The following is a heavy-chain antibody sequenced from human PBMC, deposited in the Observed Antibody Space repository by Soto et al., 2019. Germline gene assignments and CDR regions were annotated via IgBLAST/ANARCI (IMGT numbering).Heavy chain of an antibody. Sequence: SETLSLTCTVSGASISGFYWSWIRKSAGKGLEWIGRIYATGTTDYNPSLRSRLSVSIDKSKSQFSLNVRSVTAADTAVYFCAKMERTQLWLLVQNWGQGLPVTVSS. CDR1: GASISGFY. CDR3: AKMERTQLWLLVQN. V-gene: IGHV4-4*07. D-gene: IGHD5-18*01. CDR2: IYATGTT. J-gene: IGHJ4*02.